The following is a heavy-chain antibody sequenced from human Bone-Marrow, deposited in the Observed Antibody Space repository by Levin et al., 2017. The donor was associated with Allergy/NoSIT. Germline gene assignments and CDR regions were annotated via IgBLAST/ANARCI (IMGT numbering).Heavy chain of an antibody. V-gene: IGHV3-48*02. D-gene: IGHD3-22*01. CDR2: ISSSSSTI. Sequence: PGGSLRLSCAASGFTFSSYSMSWVRQAPGKGLEWVSYISSSSSTIYYADSVKGRFTISRDNAKNSLYLQMNSLRDEDTAVYYCARVGYDSSGKGSVVAFDIWGQGTMVTVSS. J-gene: IGHJ3*02. CDR1: GFTFSSYS. CDR3: ARVGYDSSGKGSVVAFDI.